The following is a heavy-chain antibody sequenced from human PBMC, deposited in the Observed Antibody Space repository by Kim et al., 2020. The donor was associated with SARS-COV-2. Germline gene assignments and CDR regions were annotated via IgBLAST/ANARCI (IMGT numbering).Heavy chain of an antibody. Sequence: DSVKGRCNISRDNAKNTLYLQMNSLRAEDTAVYYCAIFGIAAAATRDWFDPWGQGTLVTVSS. CDR3: AIFGIAAAATRDWFDP. V-gene: IGHV3-74*01. J-gene: IGHJ5*02. D-gene: IGHD6-13*01.